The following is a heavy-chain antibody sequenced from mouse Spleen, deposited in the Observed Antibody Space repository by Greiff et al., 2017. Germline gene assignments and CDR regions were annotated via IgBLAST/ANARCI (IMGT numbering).Heavy chain of an antibody. D-gene: IGHD2-10*02. V-gene: IGHV3-6*01. J-gene: IGHJ3*01. CDR2: ISYDGSN. CDR1: GYSITSGYY. CDR3: VYGNYPAY. Sequence: EVQLQQSGPGLVKPSQSLSLTCSVTGYSITSGYYWNWTRQFPGNKLEWMGYISYDGSNNYNPSLKNRISITRDTSKNQFFLKLNSVTTEDTATYYCVYGNYPAYWGQGTLVTVSA.